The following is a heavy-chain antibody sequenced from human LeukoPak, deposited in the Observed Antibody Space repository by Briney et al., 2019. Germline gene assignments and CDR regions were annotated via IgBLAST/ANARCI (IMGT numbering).Heavy chain of an antibody. Sequence: GGSLRLSCAASGFTFSTYWMSWVRQAPGKGLEWVANINQDGSQKRYVDSVQGRFTISRDNTKNSLSLQMNSLRAEDTAVYYCARLKDDVTKLDYWGQGTLVTVSS. J-gene: IGHJ4*02. V-gene: IGHV3-7*01. CDR3: ARLKDDVTKLDY. CDR1: GFTFSTYW. CDR2: INQDGSQK. D-gene: IGHD2-8*01.